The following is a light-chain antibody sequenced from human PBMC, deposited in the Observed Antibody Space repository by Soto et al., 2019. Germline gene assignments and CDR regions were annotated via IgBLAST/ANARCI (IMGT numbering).Light chain of an antibody. CDR2: GVS. CDR1: QRVGSTY. V-gene: IGKV3-20*01. CDR3: QQYGTSPLT. Sequence: EIVLTQSPGTLSLSPGERATLSCRASQRVGSTYLAWYQQKGGQAPKLLIYGVSSRANGIPDRFSGSGSGTDFTLTISRLEPEDFAVYYCQQYGTSPLTFGPGTRVDI. J-gene: IGKJ3*01.